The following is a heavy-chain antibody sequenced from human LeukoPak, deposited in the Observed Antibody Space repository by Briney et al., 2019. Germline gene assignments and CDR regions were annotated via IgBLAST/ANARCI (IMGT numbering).Heavy chain of an antibody. J-gene: IGHJ4*02. CDR3: AKDLDGSGMYGGIDS. Sequence: PGGSLRLSCAASGFTVSTNYMSWVRQAPGKGLEWVSGVSGSGGSTYYADSVKGRFTISRDNAKNTLYLQMNSLRAEDTAVYYCAKDLDGSGMYGGIDSWGQGTLVTVSS. CDR1: GFTVSTNY. V-gene: IGHV3-23*01. CDR2: VSGSGGST. D-gene: IGHD6-19*01.